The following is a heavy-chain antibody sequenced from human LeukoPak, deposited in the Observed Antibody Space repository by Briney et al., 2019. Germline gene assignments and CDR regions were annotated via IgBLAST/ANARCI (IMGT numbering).Heavy chain of an antibody. D-gene: IGHD3-22*01. J-gene: IGHJ4*02. CDR3: ARERGGYYYDSSDYYYKFFDY. V-gene: IGHV3-33*01. CDR2: IWYDGSNK. CDR1: GFTFSNHG. Sequence: PGRSLRLSCAASGFTFSNHGMHWVRQAPGKGPEWVALIWYDGSNKYYGDSVKGRFTISRDNSKNTVYLQMNSLRAEDTGVYYCARERGGYYYDSSDYYYKFFDYWGQGTLVTVSS.